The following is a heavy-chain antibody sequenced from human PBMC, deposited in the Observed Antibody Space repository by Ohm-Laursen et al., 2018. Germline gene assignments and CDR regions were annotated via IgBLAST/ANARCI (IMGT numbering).Heavy chain of an antibody. J-gene: IGHJ6*02. CDR3: ARSYEYYYYGMDV. CDR2: IHYSGNT. CDR1: GGSISSYY. D-gene: IGHD5-12*01. Sequence: GTLSLTCTVSGGSISSYYWSWIRQPPGKGLEWIGYIHYSGNTNYNPSLKSRVTISVDTSKNQFSLKLSSVTAADTAVYYCARSYEYYYYGMDVWGQGTTVTVSS. V-gene: IGHV4-59*01.